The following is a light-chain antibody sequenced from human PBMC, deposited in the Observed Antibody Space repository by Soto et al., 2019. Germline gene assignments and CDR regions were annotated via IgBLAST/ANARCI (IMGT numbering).Light chain of an antibody. CDR2: DES. J-gene: IGKJ1*01. CDR1: QSVTSTH. Sequence: IVLTQSPGTLSLSPGDSATLSCRASQSVTSTHLAWYQQKPGQAPRLLIYDESTRATGIPDRLSGSGSGTDLNLTISRLEPEDFAVYGGQKVEGAWRTFGPQTEVDIK. V-gene: IGKV3-20*01. CDR3: QKVEGAWRT.